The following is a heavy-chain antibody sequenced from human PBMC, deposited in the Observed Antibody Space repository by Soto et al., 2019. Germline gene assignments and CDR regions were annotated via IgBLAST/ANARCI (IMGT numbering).Heavy chain of an antibody. D-gene: IGHD2-8*01. CDR2: INAGDGDT. V-gene: IGHV1-3*01. CDR1: GYTITCWA. J-gene: IGHJ5*02. Sequence: QFQLVQSGAEVMKPGASVRISCKASGYTITCWAMHWLRQAPGQMPEWMGWINAGDGDTKYSQNFQGSLTIIRDTSASTECKERSSLRSGETAVYYCARGDEGKAEDAMVSWGQGTLVTVSS. CDR3: ARGDEGKAEDAMVS.